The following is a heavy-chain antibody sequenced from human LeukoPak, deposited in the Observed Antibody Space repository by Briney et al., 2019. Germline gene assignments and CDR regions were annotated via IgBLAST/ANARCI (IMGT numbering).Heavy chain of an antibody. Sequence: SETLSLTCTVSGGSISSYYWSWIRQPAGKGLEWIGSIYYSGSTYYNPSLKSRVTISVDTSKNQFSLKLSSVTAADTAVYYCARHRMFLTTGWFDPWGQGTLVTVSS. CDR1: GGSISSYY. D-gene: IGHD3-9*01. CDR3: ARHRMFLTTGWFDP. J-gene: IGHJ5*02. CDR2: IYYSGST. V-gene: IGHV4-59*05.